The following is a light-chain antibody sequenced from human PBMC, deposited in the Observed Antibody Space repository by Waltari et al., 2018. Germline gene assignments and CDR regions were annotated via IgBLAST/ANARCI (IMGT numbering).Light chain of an antibody. Sequence: QSALTQPASVSGSPGQSITISCTGTSSDVGSYNLVSWYQQHPGSAPKLIIYEGSKRPSGVSIRFSGSRSGNTASLTISGLQADDEGDYYCCSYAAINTYVFGTGTKVSVL. J-gene: IGLJ1*01. CDR3: CSYAAINTYV. V-gene: IGLV2-23*01. CDR2: EGS. CDR1: SSDVGSYNL.